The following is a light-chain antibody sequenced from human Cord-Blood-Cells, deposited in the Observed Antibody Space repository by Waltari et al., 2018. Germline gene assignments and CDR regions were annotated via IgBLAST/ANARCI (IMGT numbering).Light chain of an antibody. J-gene: IGLJ1*01. CDR3: SSYTSSSTLV. Sequence: QSALTQPASVSGSPGQSITIPCTGTSSDVGGYNVFSWYQQHPGKAPKLMIYEVSNRPSGVSNRFSGSKSGNTASLTISGLQAEDEADYYCSSYTSSSTLVFGTGTKVTVL. CDR1: SSDVGGYNV. V-gene: IGLV2-14*01. CDR2: EVS.